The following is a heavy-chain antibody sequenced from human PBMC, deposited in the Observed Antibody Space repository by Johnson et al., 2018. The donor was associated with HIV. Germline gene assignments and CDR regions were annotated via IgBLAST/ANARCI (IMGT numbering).Heavy chain of an antibody. V-gene: IGHV3-30*04. CDR3: ARDKGTNFSGLYRESDAFDI. Sequence: QVQLVESGGGVVQPGRSLRLSCAASGFTFSSYAMHWVRQAPGKGLEWVAVISYDGSNKYQADSVKGRFTISRDNSKNTLYLQMNSLRAEDTAVYYCARDKGTNFSGLYRESDAFDIWGQGTMVTVSS. CDR2: ISYDGSNK. D-gene: IGHD6-19*01. CDR1: GFTFSSYA. J-gene: IGHJ3*02.